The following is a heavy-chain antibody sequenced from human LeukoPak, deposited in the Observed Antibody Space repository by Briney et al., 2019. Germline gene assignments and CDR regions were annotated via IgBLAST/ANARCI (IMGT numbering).Heavy chain of an antibody. V-gene: IGHV3-7*01. D-gene: IGHD1-1*01. CDR1: GFAFSNSW. J-gene: IGHJ6*02. CDR3: ATYINWVAGDV. Sequence: GGSLRLSCAASGFAFSNSWMSWVRQAPGKGLEWVANINHEGGDIHYVDSVKGRFTISRDNAKDSLYLQMNSLRAEVTAVYYCATYINWVAGDVWGQGTTVTVSS. CDR2: INHEGGDI.